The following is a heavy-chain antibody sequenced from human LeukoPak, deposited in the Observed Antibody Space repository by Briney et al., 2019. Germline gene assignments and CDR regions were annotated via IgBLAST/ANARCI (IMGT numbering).Heavy chain of an antibody. CDR3: ARDHPSSSWYRGYYFDY. CDR2: ISSSSSYI. D-gene: IGHD6-13*01. CDR1: GFTFSSYS. Sequence: GGSLRLSCAASGFTFSSYSMNWVRQAPGKGLEWASSISSSSSYIYYADSVKGRFTISRDNAKNSLYLQMNSLRAEDTAVYYCARDHPSSSWYRGYYFDYWGQGTLVTVSS. J-gene: IGHJ4*02. V-gene: IGHV3-21*01.